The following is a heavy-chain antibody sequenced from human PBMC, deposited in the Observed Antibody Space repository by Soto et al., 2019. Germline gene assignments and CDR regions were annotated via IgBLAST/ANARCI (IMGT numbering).Heavy chain of an antibody. V-gene: IGHV3-23*01. CDR1: GFTFSSYA. Sequence: EVQLLESGGGLVQPGGSLRLSCAASGFTFSSYAMSWVRQAPGKGLEWVSAISGSGGSTYYADSVKGRFTISRDNSKNTLYLQMNSLTAEDTAVYYCAKDPYSSSYPMRADYWGQGTLVTVSS. CDR2: ISGSGGST. D-gene: IGHD6-13*01. CDR3: AKDPYSSSYPMRADY. J-gene: IGHJ4*02.